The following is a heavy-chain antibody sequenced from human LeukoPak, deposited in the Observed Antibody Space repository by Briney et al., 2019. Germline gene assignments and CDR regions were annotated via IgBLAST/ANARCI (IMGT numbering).Heavy chain of an antibody. Sequence: PGGSLRLSCAASGFTFSSYAMSWVRQAPGKGLEWVSAISGTGGSTYYADSVKGRFTISRDNSKNTLYLQMNSLRAEGTAVYYCAKGRGVSSGSFNYWGQGTLVTVSS. CDR3: AKGRGVSSGSFNY. J-gene: IGHJ4*02. V-gene: IGHV3-23*01. CDR2: ISGTGGST. D-gene: IGHD1-26*01. CDR1: GFTFSSYA.